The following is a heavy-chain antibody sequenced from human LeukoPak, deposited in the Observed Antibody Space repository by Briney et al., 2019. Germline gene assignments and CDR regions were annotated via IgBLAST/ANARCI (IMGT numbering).Heavy chain of an antibody. V-gene: IGHV1-69*13. CDR2: IIPIFGTA. CDR3: ARDAPYCSSTSCPIDY. D-gene: IGHD2-2*01. CDR1: GGTFSSYA. Sequence: SVKVSCKASGGTFSSYAISWVRQAPGQGLQWMGGIIPIFGTANYAQKFQGRVTITADESTSTAYMELSSLRSEDTAVYYCARDAPYCSSTSCPIDYWGQGTLVTVSS. J-gene: IGHJ4*02.